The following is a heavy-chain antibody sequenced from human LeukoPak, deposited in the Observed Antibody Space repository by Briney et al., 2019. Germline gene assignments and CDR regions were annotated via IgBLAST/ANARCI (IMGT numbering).Heavy chain of an antibody. V-gene: IGHV4-34*01. CDR1: GGSFSGYY. CDR3: ARGAEDAFDI. D-gene: IGHD6-25*01. J-gene: IGHJ3*02. CDR2: INHSGST. Sequence: SETLSRTCAVYGGSFSGYYWSWIRQPPGKGLEWIGEINHSGSTNYNPSLKSRVTISVDTSKNQFSLKLSSVTAADTAVYYCARGAEDAFDIWGQGTMVTVSS.